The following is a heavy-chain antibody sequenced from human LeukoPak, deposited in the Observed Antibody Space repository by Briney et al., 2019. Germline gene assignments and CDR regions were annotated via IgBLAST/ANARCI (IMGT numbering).Heavy chain of an antibody. D-gene: IGHD2/OR15-2a*01. V-gene: IGHV4-34*01. J-gene: IGHJ4*02. Sequence: SETLSLTCAVYGGSFSGYYWSWIRQPPGRGLEWIGEISHSGSTNYNPSLKSRVTISVDTSKNQFSLKLSSVTAADTAVYYCARGVIGPRRVLHETPFVYWGQGTLVTVSS. CDR1: GGSFSGYY. CDR3: ARGVIGPRRVLHETPFVY. CDR2: ISHSGST.